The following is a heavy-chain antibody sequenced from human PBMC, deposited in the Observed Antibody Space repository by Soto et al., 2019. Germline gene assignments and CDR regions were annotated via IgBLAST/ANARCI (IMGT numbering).Heavy chain of an antibody. J-gene: IGHJ4*02. CDR1: GFTFSSYW. D-gene: IGHD4-17*01. CDR3: ARAVTAVTNDYFDY. V-gene: IGHV3-7*01. CDR2: IKQDGSEK. Sequence: EVQLVESGGGLVQPGGSLRLSCAASGFTFSSYWMSWVRQAPGKGLEWVANIKQDGSEKYYVDSVKGRFTISRDNAKNSLYLQMNSLRAEDTAVYYCARAVTAVTNDYFDYCGQGTLVTVSS.